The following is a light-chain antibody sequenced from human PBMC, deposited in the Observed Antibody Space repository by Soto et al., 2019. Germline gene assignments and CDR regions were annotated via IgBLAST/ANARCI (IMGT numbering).Light chain of an antibody. CDR2: GAS. Sequence: VITQSAATLSVSPGERATLSCRASQTINNNVAWYQQKDGQGPRLVIYGASTRATGTPARFSGSGSGTDFTLSISSLEPEDFAVYYCQQRSNRPRFTFGPGTKVDIK. CDR1: QTINNN. CDR3: QQRSNRPRFT. J-gene: IGKJ3*01. V-gene: IGKV3-11*01.